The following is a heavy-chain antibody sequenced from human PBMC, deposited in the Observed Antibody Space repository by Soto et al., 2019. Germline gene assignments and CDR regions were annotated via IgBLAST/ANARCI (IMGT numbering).Heavy chain of an antibody. CDR2: ISRDGGTK. CDR1: GFTVSTYG. Sequence: QVQLVESGGGVVQPGRSLRLSCAVSGFTVSTYGMHWVRQAPGKGLEWVAVISRDGGTKYYADSVKGRFTISRDNSRNPLCLELNSLRGVDMAVYYCTGEVASGYWGQGTLVTVSS. CDR3: TGEVASGY. V-gene: IGHV3-30*03. J-gene: IGHJ4*02. D-gene: IGHD2-8*02.